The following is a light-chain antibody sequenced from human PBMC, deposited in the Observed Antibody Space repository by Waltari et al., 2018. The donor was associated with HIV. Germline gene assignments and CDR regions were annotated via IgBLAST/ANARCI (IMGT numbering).Light chain of an antibody. CDR1: SSTIAAGYD. Sequence: QSVLTQPPSVSGAPGQRVTIPCTGSSSTIAAGYDVHWYQQLPGTAPKLLIYGNSNRPSGVPDRFSGSKSGTSASLAITGLQAEDEADYYCQSYDSSLSVWVFGGGTKLTVL. CDR2: GNS. J-gene: IGLJ3*02. CDR3: QSYDSSLSVWV. V-gene: IGLV1-40*01.